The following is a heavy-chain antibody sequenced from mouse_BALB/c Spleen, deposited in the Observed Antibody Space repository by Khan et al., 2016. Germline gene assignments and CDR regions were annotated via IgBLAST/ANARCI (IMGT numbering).Heavy chain of an antibody. CDR1: GFNIKDTY. CDR2: IDPANVNT. D-gene: IGHD2-3*01. CDR3: TREGYYPY. J-gene: IGHJ2*01. V-gene: IGHV14-3*02. Sequence: VQLQQSGAELVKPGASVKLSCTASGFNIKDTYMHWVKQRPEQGLEWIGRIDPANVNTKYDPKFQGKATITEDTSSNTAYLQLSSLTSEDTAVYYCTREGYYPYWGQGTTLTVSS.